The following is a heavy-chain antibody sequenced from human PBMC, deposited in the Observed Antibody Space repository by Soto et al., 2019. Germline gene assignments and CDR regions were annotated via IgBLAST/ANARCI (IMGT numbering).Heavy chain of an antibody. CDR2: ISHSGST. CDR3: ARAGPNYDILTGYYGYFDY. Sequence: QVQLQQWGAGLLKPSETLSLTCAVYGGSFSGYYWSWIRQPPGKGLEWIGEISHSGSTNYNPSLKSRVTISVDTSKNQFSLKLSSVTAADTAVYYCARAGPNYDILTGYYGYFDYWGQGTLVTVSS. V-gene: IGHV4-34*01. D-gene: IGHD3-9*01. J-gene: IGHJ4*02. CDR1: GGSFSGYY.